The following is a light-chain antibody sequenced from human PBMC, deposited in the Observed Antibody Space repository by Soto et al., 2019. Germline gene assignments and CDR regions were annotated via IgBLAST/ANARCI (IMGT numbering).Light chain of an antibody. CDR2: AAS. CDR1: QGISSY. J-gene: IGKJ4*01. CDR3: QQLNSYPLT. Sequence: IQLXQSPSSLXSXVXDRXXXTCRASQGISSYLAWYQQKPGKAPKLLIYAASTLQSGVPSRFSGSGSGTDFTLTISSLQPEDFATYYCQQLNSYPLTFGGGTKVDIK. V-gene: IGKV1-9*01.